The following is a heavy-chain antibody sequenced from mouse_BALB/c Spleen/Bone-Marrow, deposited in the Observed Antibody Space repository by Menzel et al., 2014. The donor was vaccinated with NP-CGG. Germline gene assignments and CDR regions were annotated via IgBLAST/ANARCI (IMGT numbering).Heavy chain of an antibody. D-gene: IGHD2-3*01. CDR2: IDPANGNT. CDR3: AVYDGYAMDY. CDR1: GFNIKDTY. J-gene: IGHJ4*01. Sequence: VQLQQSGAELVKPGASVKLSCTASGFNIKDTYMYWVKQRPEQGLEWTGKIDPANGNTKYDPKFQGKATITADTSSNTAYLQLSSLTSEDTAVYYCAVYDGYAMDYWGQGTSVTVSS. V-gene: IGHV14-3*02.